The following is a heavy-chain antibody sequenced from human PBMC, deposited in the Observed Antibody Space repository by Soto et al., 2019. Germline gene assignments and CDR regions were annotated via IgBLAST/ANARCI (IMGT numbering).Heavy chain of an antibody. Sequence: PSETLSLTCTVSGGSISSGGYYWSWIRQHPGKGLEWIRYIYYSGSTYYNPSLKSRVTISVDTSKNQFSLKLSSVTAADTAVYYCAREGFGENQLHNYYYYYGMDVWGQGTTVTVSS. D-gene: IGHD2-2*01. V-gene: IGHV4-31*03. CDR2: IYYSGST. CDR3: AREGFGENQLHNYYYYYGMDV. CDR1: GGSISSGGYY. J-gene: IGHJ6*02.